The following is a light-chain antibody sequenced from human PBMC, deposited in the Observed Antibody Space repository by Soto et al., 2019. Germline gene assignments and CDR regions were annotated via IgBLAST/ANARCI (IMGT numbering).Light chain of an antibody. CDR3: CSYARTTTWV. Sequence: QSALTQPASVSGSPGQSITISCTGTSSDVGSHNFVSWYQQRPGKAPKLMIFEVTKRPSGVSSRFSASKSGNTASLTISGVQAEDEAEYYCCSYARTTTWVFGGGTKLIVL. J-gene: IGLJ2*01. CDR1: SSDVGSHNF. CDR2: EVT. V-gene: IGLV2-23*02.